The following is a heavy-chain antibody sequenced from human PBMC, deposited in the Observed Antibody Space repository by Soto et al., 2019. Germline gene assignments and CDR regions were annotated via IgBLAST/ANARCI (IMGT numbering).Heavy chain of an antibody. D-gene: IGHD5-12*01. V-gene: IGHV4-31*03. CDR1: GGSISSGGYY. CDR2: IYYSGST. J-gene: IGHJ6*03. Sequence: QVQLQESGPGLVKPSQTLSLTCTVSGGSISSGGYYWSWIRQHPGKGLEWIGYIYYSGSTYYNPSLKSRVTMSVDTSENQFSLGLSSVTAADTAVYYCARKDSGYGDYMDVWGKGTTVTVSS. CDR3: ARKDSGYGDYMDV.